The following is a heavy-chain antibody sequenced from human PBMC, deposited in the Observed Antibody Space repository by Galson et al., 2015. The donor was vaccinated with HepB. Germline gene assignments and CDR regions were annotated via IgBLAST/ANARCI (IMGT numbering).Heavy chain of an antibody. Sequence: SLRLSCAASGFTFSSYAMNWVRQAPGKGLEWVSYISGSTGHIYYADSVKGRFTISRDDDKNSLYLQMSSLRDEDTAVYYCARGFFLRFLEYLPTFDYWGQGTLVTVSS. D-gene: IGHD3-3*01. CDR1: GFTFSSYA. CDR2: ISGSTGHI. V-gene: IGHV3-48*02. J-gene: IGHJ4*02. CDR3: ARGFFLRFLEYLPTFDY.